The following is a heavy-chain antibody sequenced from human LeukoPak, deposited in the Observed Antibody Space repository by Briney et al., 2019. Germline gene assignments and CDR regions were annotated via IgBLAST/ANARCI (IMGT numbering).Heavy chain of an antibody. CDR3: ARVEVDYDFWSGYYTVGNWFDP. J-gene: IGHJ5*02. Sequence: SVKVSCKASGGTFSSYAISWVRQAPGQGLEWMGSIIPILGIANYAQKFQGGVTITADKSTSTAYMELSSLRSEDTAVYYCARVEVDYDFWSGYYTVGNWFDPWGQGTLVTVSS. D-gene: IGHD3-3*01. V-gene: IGHV1-69*04. CDR2: IIPILGIA. CDR1: GGTFSSYA.